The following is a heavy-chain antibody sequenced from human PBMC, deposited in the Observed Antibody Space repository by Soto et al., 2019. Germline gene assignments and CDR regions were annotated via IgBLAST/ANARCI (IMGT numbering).Heavy chain of an antibody. D-gene: IGHD3-22*01. CDR1: GYTFTSFD. J-gene: IGHJ6*03. CDR2: MNPNSLNT. CDR3: ASGPFQRVVVVKYYYNFMDV. V-gene: IGHV1-8*01. Sequence: QVQLVQSGPEVKKPGASVKVSCKASGYTFTSFDIHWVRQAPGQGLEWMGWMNPNSLNTGYTQKFQGRVTMTRDTSITTASMELSSMRSEDTAVYYCASGPFQRVVVVKYYYNFMDVWGKGTTVTGSS.